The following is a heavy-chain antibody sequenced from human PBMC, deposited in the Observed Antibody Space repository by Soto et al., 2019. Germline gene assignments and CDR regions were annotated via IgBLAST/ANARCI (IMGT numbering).Heavy chain of an antibody. J-gene: IGHJ3*02. CDR3: ARGGDYGDVDAFDI. Sequence: GASVKVSCKASGGTFSSYAISWVRQAPGQGLEWMGGIIPIFGTANYAQKFQGRVTITADESTSTAYMELSSLRSEDTAVYYCARGGDYGDVDAFDIWGQGTMVTVSS. CDR2: IIPIFGTA. D-gene: IGHD4-17*01. CDR1: GGTFSSYA. V-gene: IGHV1-69*13.